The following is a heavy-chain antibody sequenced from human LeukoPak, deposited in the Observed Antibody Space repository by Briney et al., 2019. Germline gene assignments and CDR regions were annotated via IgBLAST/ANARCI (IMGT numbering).Heavy chain of an antibody. D-gene: IGHD1-26*01. V-gene: IGHV4-39*01. J-gene: IGHJ4*02. CDR3: ASQPSSVIGAIY. CDR2: INYSGTT. Sequence: SEILSLTCTLSGVYIRDGRYYWGWIRQPPGKGLEWIGSINYSGTTYYNPSLKSRVTMSLDTSTNQLSLQLNSATASDTAVFYCASQPSSVIGAIYWGQGILVTVSS. CDR1: GVYIRDGRYY.